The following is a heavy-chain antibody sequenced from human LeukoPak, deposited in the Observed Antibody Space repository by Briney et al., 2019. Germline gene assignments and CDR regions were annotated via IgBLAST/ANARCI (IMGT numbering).Heavy chain of an antibody. CDR3: AIGCSSTSRPGPFDY. CDR2: INHSGST. CDR1: GGSFSGYY. J-gene: IGHJ4*02. D-gene: IGHD2-2*01. V-gene: IGHV4-34*01. Sequence: PSETLSLTCAVYGGSFSGYYWSWIRQPPGKGLEWIGEINHSGSTNYNPSLKSRVTISVDTSKNQFSLKLSSVTAADTAVYYCAIGCSSTSRPGPFDYWGQGTLVTVSS.